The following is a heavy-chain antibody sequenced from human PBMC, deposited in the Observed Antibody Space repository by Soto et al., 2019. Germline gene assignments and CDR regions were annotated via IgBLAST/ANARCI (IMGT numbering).Heavy chain of an antibody. CDR3: ARDRRITMVRGVIRYYYYGMDV. D-gene: IGHD3-10*01. CDR1: GFTFSSYD. Sequence: GGSLRLSCAASGFTFSSYDMHWVRQATGKGLEWVSAIGTAGDTYYPGSVKGRFTISRENAKNSLYLQMNSLRAGDTAVYYCARDRRITMVRGVIRYYYYGMDVCRQGTTVTVSS. CDR2: IGTAGDT. J-gene: IGHJ6*02. V-gene: IGHV3-13*01.